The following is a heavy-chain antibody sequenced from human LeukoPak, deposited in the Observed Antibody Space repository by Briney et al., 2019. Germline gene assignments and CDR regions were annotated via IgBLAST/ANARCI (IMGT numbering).Heavy chain of an antibody. CDR2: ISTSSSHI. CDR3: ARDDNWNDKPFDL. CDR1: GFTFSFYM. D-gene: IGHD1-20*01. Sequence: PGGSLRLSCTASGFTFSFYMMNWVRQAAGEGRDWVSSISTSSSHIYYADSLKGRFTVSRDNAKNSLYLQMNNLRAEDTAVYYCARDDNWNDKPFDLWGPGTLVTVSS. V-gene: IGHV3-21*01. J-gene: IGHJ4*02.